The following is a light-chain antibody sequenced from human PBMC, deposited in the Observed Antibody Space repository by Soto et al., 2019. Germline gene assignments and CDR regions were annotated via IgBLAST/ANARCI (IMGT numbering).Light chain of an antibody. Sequence: QSALTQPASVSGSPGQSITISCTGTSSDVGSYNLVSWYQQHPGKAPKLMIYEGDKRPSGVSNRFSGSKSDNTASLTISGLQAEDEADYFCCSYASSSTFVFGGGTQLTVL. J-gene: IGLJ2*01. V-gene: IGLV2-23*03. CDR3: CSYASSSTFV. CDR1: SSDVGSYNL. CDR2: EGD.